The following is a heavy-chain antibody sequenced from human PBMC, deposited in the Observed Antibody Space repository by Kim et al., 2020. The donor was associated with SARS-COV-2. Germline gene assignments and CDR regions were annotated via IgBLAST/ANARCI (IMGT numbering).Heavy chain of an antibody. D-gene: IGHD3-10*01. CDR2: IYHSGST. J-gene: IGHJ4*02. CDR1: GYSISSGYY. CDR3: ARDGELLWFGEVLDGYFDY. V-gene: IGHV4-38-2*02. Sequence: SETLSLTCTVSGYSISSGYYWGWIRQPPGKGLEWIGSIYHSGSTYYNPSLKSRVTISVDTSKNQFSLKLSSVTAADTAVYYCARDGELLWFGEVLDGYFDYWGQGTLVTVSS.